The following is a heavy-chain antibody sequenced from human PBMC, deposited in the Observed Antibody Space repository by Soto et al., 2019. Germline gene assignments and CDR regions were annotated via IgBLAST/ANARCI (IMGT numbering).Heavy chain of an antibody. CDR2: ISAYNGNT. CDR1: GYTFTSYG. CDR3: AREGLGYCSSTSCTWAWFDP. J-gene: IGHJ5*02. Sequence: GASVKVSCKASGYTFTSYGISWVRQAPGQGLEWMGWISAYNGNTNYAQKLQGRVTMTTDTSTSTAYMELRSLRSDDTAVYYCAREGLGYCSSTSCTWAWFDPWGQGTLVNVSS. V-gene: IGHV1-18*01. D-gene: IGHD2-2*01.